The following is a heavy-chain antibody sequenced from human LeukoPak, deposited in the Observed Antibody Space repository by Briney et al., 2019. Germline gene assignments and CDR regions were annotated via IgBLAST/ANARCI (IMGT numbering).Heavy chain of an antibody. CDR1: HFPFNHFG. CDR3: AKAAVGGTYYYYYMDV. V-gene: IGHV3-30*02. D-gene: IGHD1-26*01. CDR2: IWNDGSSQ. Sequence: GESLSLSFVASHFPFNHFGMHWVRPAPGKGLEWVAVIWNDGSSQYYPDSVKGRFTISRDNSQNTLYLQMNSLRAEDTAVYYCAKAAVGGTYYYYYMDVWGKGTTVTVSS. J-gene: IGHJ6*03.